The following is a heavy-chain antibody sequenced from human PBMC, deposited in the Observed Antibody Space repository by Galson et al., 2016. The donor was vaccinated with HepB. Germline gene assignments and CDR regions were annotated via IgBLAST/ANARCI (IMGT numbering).Heavy chain of an antibody. J-gene: IGHJ4*02. CDR1: GFTFSSYD. D-gene: IGHD6-19*01. CDR3: AKMTVDGGWYLPNFDY. V-gene: IGHV3-23*01. Sequence: SLRLSCAASGFTFSSYDMSWVRQAPGKGLEWVSVVGGCDGSTHYADSVKGRFTISRDNSKNTLYLQMNSLRAEDTAVYYCAKMTVDGGWYLPNFDYWGQGTLVTVSS. CDR2: VGGCDGST.